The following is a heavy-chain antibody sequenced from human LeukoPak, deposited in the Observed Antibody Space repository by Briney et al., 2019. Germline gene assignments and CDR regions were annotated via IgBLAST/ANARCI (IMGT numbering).Heavy chain of an antibody. CDR1: GGSFSGYY. D-gene: IGHD3-22*01. CDR2: INHSGST. V-gene: IGHV4-34*01. CDR3: ASPYERDAFDI. Sequence: PSETLSLTCAVYGGSFSGYYWSWIRQPPGKGLEWIGEINHSGSTNYNPSLKNRVTISVDKSKNQFSLKLSSVTAADTAVYYCASPYERDAFDIWGQGTMVTVSS. J-gene: IGHJ3*02.